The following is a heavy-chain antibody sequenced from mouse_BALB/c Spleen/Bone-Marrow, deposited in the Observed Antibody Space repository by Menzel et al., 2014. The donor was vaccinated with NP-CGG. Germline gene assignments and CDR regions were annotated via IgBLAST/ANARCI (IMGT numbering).Heavy chain of an antibody. CDR2: ISSGGST. CDR1: GFTFSSYA. D-gene: IGHD2-3*01. Sequence: LQQSGGGLVKPGGSLKLSCAASGFTFSSYAMSWVRRTPEKRLEWVASISSGGSTYYPDSVKGRFTISRDNARNILYLQMSSLRSEDMAMYYCARGGGWLLSFDYWGQGTTLTVSS. V-gene: IGHV5-6-5*01. J-gene: IGHJ2*01. CDR3: ARGGGWLLSFDY.